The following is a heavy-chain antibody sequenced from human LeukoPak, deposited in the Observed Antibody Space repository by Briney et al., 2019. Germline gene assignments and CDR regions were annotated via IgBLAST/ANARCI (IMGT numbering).Heavy chain of an antibody. CDR3: ARLEWYYGMDV. D-gene: IGHD3-3*01. J-gene: IGHJ6*02. CDR2: ISRDGIYI. V-gene: IGHV3-21*01. Sequence: KSGGSLRLSCAASGFTFSSYSMNWVRQAPGKGLEWVSSISRDGIYIYYADSVRGRFTISRDNAKNSLYLQMNSLRAGDTAVYYCARLEWYYGMDVWGQGTTVTVSS. CDR1: GFTFSSYS.